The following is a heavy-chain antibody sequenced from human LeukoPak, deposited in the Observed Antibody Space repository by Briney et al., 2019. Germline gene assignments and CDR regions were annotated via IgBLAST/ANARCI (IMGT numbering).Heavy chain of an antibody. CDR3: ARVVDSSGYLYYFDY. D-gene: IGHD3-22*01. J-gene: IGHJ4*02. CDR1: GGSITSGSYY. Sequence: PSETLSLTCTVSGGSITSGSYYWSWIRQPAGKGLEWIGRIYTSGSTNYNPSLKSRVTISVDTSKNQFSLKLSSVTAADTAVYYCARVVDSSGYLYYFDYWGQGTLVTVSS. V-gene: IGHV4-61*02. CDR2: IYTSGST.